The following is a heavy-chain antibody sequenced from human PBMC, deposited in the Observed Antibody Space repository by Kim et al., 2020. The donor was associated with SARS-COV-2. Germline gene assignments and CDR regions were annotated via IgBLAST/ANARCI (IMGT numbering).Heavy chain of an antibody. D-gene: IGHD6-13*01. CDR3: ARGVYSSFWYSRLFDL. J-gene: IGHJ5*02. CDR2: INPNGGGT. CDR1: GYTFTGYD. V-gene: IGHV1-2*06. Sequence: ASVKVSCKASGYTFTGYDIHWVRQAPGQGLEWMGRINPNGGGTKYAQKFQGRVTMTRDTSISTAYMELSRLRSDDTAVYFCARGVYSSFWYSRLFDLWGQRPLVTVST.